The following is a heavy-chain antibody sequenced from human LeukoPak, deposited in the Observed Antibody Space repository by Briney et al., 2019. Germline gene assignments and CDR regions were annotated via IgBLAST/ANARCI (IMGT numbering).Heavy chain of an antibody. CDR2: IKYDGSEK. V-gene: IGHV3-7*01. Sequence: GGSLRLSCAASGFTFSTYWMAWVRQAPGKGLEWVANIKYDGSEKYYVDFVKGRFTISRDNAKNSLYLQMNSLRDEDTAVYYRARDLVIEPTGDWFDPWGQGTLVIVSS. D-gene: IGHD2/OR15-2a*01. CDR3: ARDLVIEPTGDWFDP. CDR1: GFTFSTYW. J-gene: IGHJ5*02.